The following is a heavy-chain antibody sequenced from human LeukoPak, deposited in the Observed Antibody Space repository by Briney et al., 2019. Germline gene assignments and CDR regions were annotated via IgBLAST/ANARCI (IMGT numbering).Heavy chain of an antibody. CDR3: ARGAADYGLDYFDY. Sequence: ASVKVSRKASGYTFTSYAMHWVRQAPGQRLEWMGWINAGNGNTKYSQKFQGRVTITRDTSASTAYMELSSLRSEDTAVYYCARGAADYGLDYFDYWGQGTLVTVSS. J-gene: IGHJ4*02. CDR2: INAGNGNT. V-gene: IGHV1-3*01. CDR1: GYTFTSYA. D-gene: IGHD4-17*01.